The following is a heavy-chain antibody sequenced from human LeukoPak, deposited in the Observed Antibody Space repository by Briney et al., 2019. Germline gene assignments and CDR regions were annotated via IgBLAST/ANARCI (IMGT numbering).Heavy chain of an antibody. CDR3: LSGPGH. Sequence: GGSLRLSCAASGFTFSSYAMSWVRQAPGKGLEWVSVIYSGGSTYYADSVKGRFTISRDNAKNSLYLQMNILRAEDTAVFYCLSGPGHCGQGTLVTVSS. V-gene: IGHV3-66*01. CDR1: GFTFSSYA. J-gene: IGHJ4*02. CDR2: IYSGGST.